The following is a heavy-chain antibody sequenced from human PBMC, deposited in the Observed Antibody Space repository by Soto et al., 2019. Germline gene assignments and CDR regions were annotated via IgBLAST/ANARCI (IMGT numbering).Heavy chain of an antibody. CDR3: ARVRNYDYVWGSYRYPEANYYGMDV. Sequence: PGGSLRLSCAASGFTFSSYDMHWVRQATGKGLEWVSAIGTAGDTYYPGSVKGRFTISRENAKNSLYLQMNSLRAEDTAVYYCARVRNYDYVWGSYRYPEANYYGMDVWGQGTTVTVSS. D-gene: IGHD3-16*02. CDR1: GFTFSSYD. V-gene: IGHV3-13*01. J-gene: IGHJ6*02. CDR2: IGTAGDT.